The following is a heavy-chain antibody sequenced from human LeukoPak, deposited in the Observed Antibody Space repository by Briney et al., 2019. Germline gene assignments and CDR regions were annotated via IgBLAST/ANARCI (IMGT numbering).Heavy chain of an antibody. CDR1: GGSISSGDYY. CDR2: IYYSGSP. D-gene: IGHD3-3*02. V-gene: IGHV4-30-4*01. Sequence: SQTLSLTCTVSGGSISSGDYYWTWIRQSPGKGLEWIGYIYYSGSPYYNPSLESRVTISVDTSKSQLSLKVDSVTASDTAVYYCAGGCIREAKNSGFDPWGRETLSPSPQ. J-gene: IGHJ5*02. CDR3: AGGCIREAKNSGFDP.